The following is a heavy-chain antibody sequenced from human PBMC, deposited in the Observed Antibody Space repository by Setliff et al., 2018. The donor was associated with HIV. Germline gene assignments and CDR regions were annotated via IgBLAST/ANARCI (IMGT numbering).Heavy chain of an antibody. CDR2: VNYSGST. Sequence: SETLSLTCAVFGTSFSGYYFSWIRQPPGKGLEWIGEVNYSGSTSYNPSLKSRVTMSMDMSKNLFSLNLSSVTAADSAVYYCARIAWKQGAVGSFCDYWGQGGLVTVSS. V-gene: IGHV4-34*10. J-gene: IGHJ4*02. D-gene: IGHD3-10*01. CDR3: ARIAWKQGAVGSFCDY. CDR1: GTSFSGYY.